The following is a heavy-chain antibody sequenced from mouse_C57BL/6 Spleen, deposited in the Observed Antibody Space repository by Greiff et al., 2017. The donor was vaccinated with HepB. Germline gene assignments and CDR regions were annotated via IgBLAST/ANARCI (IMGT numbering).Heavy chain of an antibody. V-gene: IGHV5-17*01. J-gene: IGHJ3*01. Sequence: EVKLVESGGGLVKPGGSLKLSCAASGFTFSDYGMHWVRQAPEKGLEWVAYISSGSSTIYYADTVKGRFTISRDNAKNTLFLQMTSLRSEDTAMYYCARDGYYTSAWFAYWGQGTLVTVSA. CDR2: ISSGSSTI. CDR3: ARDGYYTSAWFAY. D-gene: IGHD2-3*01. CDR1: GFTFSDYG.